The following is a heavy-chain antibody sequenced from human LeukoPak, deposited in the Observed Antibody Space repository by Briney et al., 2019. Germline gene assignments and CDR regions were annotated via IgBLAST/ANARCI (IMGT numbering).Heavy chain of an antibody. V-gene: IGHV4-38-2*02. CDR3: ARDRYCSSTSCNDY. Sequence: SETLSLTCTVSGYSISSGYYWGWIRQPPGKGLEWIGSLYHSGSTYYNPSLKSRVTISVDTSKNQFSLKLSSVTAADTAVYYCARDRYCSSTSCNDYWGQGTLVTVSS. J-gene: IGHJ4*02. CDR2: LYHSGST. CDR1: GYSISSGYY. D-gene: IGHD2-2*01.